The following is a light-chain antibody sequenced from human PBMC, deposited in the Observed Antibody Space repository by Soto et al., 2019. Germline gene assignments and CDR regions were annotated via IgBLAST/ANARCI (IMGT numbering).Light chain of an antibody. CDR3: QQYNNWPWT. Sequence: VFTTTPDTLSLSPGERATLSLRASQSVSGSDLAWYQQKPGQAPRLLISGVSNRATGTPDRFSGSGSGTDFTLTISSLQSEDFAVYYCQQYNNWPWTLGQGTKVDI. CDR2: GVS. J-gene: IGKJ1*01. V-gene: IGKV3D-15*01. CDR1: QSVSGSD.